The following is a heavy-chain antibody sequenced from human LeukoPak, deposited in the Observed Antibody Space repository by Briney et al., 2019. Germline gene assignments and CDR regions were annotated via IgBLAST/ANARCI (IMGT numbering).Heavy chain of an antibody. D-gene: IGHD2-8*01. V-gene: IGHV1-2*06. J-gene: IGHJ5*02. Sequence: WASVKVSCKASGYTFTGYYMRWVRQAPGQGLEWMGRINPNSGGTNYAQKFQGRVTMTRDTSISTAYMELSRLRSDDTAVYYCARDVSRLMVYSTRFDPWGQGTLVTVSS. CDR2: INPNSGGT. CDR3: ARDVSRLMVYSTRFDP. CDR1: GYTFTGYY.